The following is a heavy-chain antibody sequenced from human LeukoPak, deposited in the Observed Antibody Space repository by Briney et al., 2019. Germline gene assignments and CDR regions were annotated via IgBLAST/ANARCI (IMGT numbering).Heavy chain of an antibody. CDR1: GFTFSAFS. CDR3: ATGYTSGTRIDY. Sequence: KAGGSLRLSCAASGFTFSAFSMNWVRQAPGKGLEWVSAISSSSSDIYYTDSVKGRFTISSDNANNFLYLQVSSLRAEDTAVYYCATGYTSGTRIDYWGQGTLVSVSS. CDR2: ISSSSSDI. J-gene: IGHJ4*02. V-gene: IGHV3-21*01. D-gene: IGHD6-19*01.